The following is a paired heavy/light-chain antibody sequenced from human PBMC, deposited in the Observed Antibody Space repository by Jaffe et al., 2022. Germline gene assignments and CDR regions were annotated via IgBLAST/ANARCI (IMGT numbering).Light chain of an antibody. CDR1: QSVLYSSNNKNY. J-gene: IGKJ2*01. V-gene: IGKV4-1*01. Sequence: DFVMTQSPDSLAVSLGERATINCKSSQSVLYSSNNKNYLAWYQQKPGQPPKLLIYWASTRESGVPDRFSGSGSGTDFTLTISSLQAEDVAVYYCQQYYTTPPSTFGQGTKLEIK. CDR2: WAS. CDR3: QQYYTTPPST.
Heavy chain of an antibody. CDR1: GFTFNNYA. J-gene: IGHJ4*02. V-gene: IGHV3-23*01. CDR2: ISGSAGST. CDR3: AKALGLRINFDS. D-gene: IGHD2-21*02. Sequence: EVQLLESGGGLVQPGGSLRLSCAASGFTFNNYAMNWVRQAPGKGLECVSAISGSAGSTYYADSVRGRFTISRDNSKDMVYLQMNSLRAEDTAVYYCAKALGLRINFDSWGQGALVTVSS.